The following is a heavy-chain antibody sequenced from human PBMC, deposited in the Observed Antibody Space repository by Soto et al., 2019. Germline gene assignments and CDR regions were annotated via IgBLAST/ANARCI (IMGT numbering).Heavy chain of an antibody. Sequence: EVQLVESGGGLVKPGGSLRLSCAASGFTFSSYSMNWVRQAPGKGLEWVSSISSSSSYIYYADSVKGRFTISRDNAKNSLDLQMNSLRAEDTAVYYCAREWDSSGYYYFDYWGQGTLVTVSS. CDR1: GFTFSSYS. CDR2: ISSSSSYI. D-gene: IGHD3-22*01. V-gene: IGHV3-21*01. CDR3: AREWDSSGYYYFDY. J-gene: IGHJ4*02.